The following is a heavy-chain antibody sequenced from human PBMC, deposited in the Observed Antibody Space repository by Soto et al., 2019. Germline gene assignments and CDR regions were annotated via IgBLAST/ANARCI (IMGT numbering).Heavy chain of an antibody. CDR1: GYTFTSYA. V-gene: IGHV1-3*01. Sequence: ASVKVSCKASGYTFTSYAMHWVRQAPGQRLEWMGWINAGNGNTKYSQKFQGRVTITRDTSASTAYMELSSLRSEDTAVYYCARDQEYSSSGYYFEGFDYWRQGTLVTVSS. CDR2: INAGNGNT. D-gene: IGHD6-13*01. CDR3: ARDQEYSSSGYYFEGFDY. J-gene: IGHJ4*02.